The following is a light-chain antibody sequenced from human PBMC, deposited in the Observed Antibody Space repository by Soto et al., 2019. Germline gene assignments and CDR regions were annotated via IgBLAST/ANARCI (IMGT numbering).Light chain of an antibody. V-gene: IGKV1-5*03. CDR3: QQYSDYSRT. CDR1: QSISNY. CDR2: KAS. Sequence: DLQMTQTPSSLSTSVGDGVTFTCXASQSISNYLNWYQQKPGKAPKLLIYKASSLESGVPSRFSGSGSGTEFTLTISSLQPDDFATYFCQQYSDYSRTFGQGTKVDIK. J-gene: IGKJ1*01.